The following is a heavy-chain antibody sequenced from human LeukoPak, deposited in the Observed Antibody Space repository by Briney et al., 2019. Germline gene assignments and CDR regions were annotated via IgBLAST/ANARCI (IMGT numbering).Heavy chain of an antibody. CDR3: ARLHNSDWSYDY. D-gene: IGHD6-19*01. J-gene: IGHJ4*02. CDR1: GFSFSSRGVG. Sequence: GPTLVNPTQTLTLTCTFSGFSFSSRGVGVGWIRQPPGKALEWLALIYWEDDQRYSPSLKRRLTITKDTPKNQVVLTMTNMDPVDTGTYYCARLHNSDWSYDYWGQGALVTVSS. CDR2: IYWEDDQ. V-gene: IGHV2-5*02.